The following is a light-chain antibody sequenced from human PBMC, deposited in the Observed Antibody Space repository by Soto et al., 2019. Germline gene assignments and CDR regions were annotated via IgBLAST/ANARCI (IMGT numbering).Light chain of an antibody. Sequence: QSVLTQPPSVSGAPGQRVTISCTGTPYGIHWYQHLPGTAPKLLIYGDDNRPSGVPDRFSGSKSGTSPSLVITGLQAEDEGDYYCQSYDRKLSGYVFGTGTKLTVL. CDR1: PYG. V-gene: IGLV1-40*01. CDR3: QSYDRKLSGYV. J-gene: IGLJ1*01. CDR2: GDD.